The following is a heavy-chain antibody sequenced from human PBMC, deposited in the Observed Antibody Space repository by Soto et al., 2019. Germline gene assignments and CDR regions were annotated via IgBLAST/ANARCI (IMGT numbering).Heavy chain of an antibody. CDR2: IYYSGST. Sequence: SQTLSLTCTVSGGSISSSSYYWGWIRQPPGKGLEWIGSIYYSGSTYYNPSLKSRVTISVDTSKNQFSLKLSSVTAADTAVYYCARHTPAISISDHGGQGTLVNVS. CDR1: GGSISSSSYY. D-gene: IGHD2-15*01. CDR3: ARHTPAISISDH. J-gene: IGHJ4*02. V-gene: IGHV4-39*01.